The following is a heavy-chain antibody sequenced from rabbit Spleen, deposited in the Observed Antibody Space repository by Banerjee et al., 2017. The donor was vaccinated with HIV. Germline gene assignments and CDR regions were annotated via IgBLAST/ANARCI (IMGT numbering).Heavy chain of an antibody. J-gene: IGHJ6*01. CDR2: IDIGGSGFT. CDR3: ARDTSSSFSSYGMDL. D-gene: IGHD1-1*01. CDR1: GIDFSTYSY. Sequence: QEQLEESGGGLVKPGGTLTLTCKASGIDFSTYSYMCWVRQAPGKGLEWIACIDIGGSGFTYFASWAKGRFTISKTSSTTVTLQMTSLTAADTATYFCARDTSSSFSSYGMDLWGQGTLVTVS. V-gene: IGHV1S45*01.